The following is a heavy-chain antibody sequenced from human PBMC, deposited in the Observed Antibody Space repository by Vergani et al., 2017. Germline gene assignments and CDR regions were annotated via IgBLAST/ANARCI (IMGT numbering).Heavy chain of an antibody. CDR2: INHSGST. CDR3: ARGYSYGY. CDR1: GGSFSVYY. D-gene: IGHD5-18*01. V-gene: IGHV4-34*01. Sequence: QVQLQQWGAGLLKPAETLSLTCAVYGGSFSVYYWRWSRQPPGKGLEWIGEINHSGSTNYNPSLKSQVTIPVDTSKNQFALKLSSVTAADTAVYYCARGYSYGYWGQGTLVTVSS. J-gene: IGHJ4*02.